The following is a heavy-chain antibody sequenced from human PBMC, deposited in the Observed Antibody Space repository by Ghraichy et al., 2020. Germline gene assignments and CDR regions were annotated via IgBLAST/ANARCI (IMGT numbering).Heavy chain of an antibody. J-gene: IGHJ6*02. V-gene: IGHV3-43*01. D-gene: IGHD6-6*01. CDR2: ISWDGGST. Sequence: GSLRLSCAASGFTFDDYTMHWVRQAPGKGLEWVSLISWDGGSTYYADSVKGRFTISRDNSKNSLYLQMNSLRTEDTALYYCAKSAARLYYYGMDVWGQGTTVTVSS. CDR1: GFTFDDYT. CDR3: AKSAARLYYYGMDV.